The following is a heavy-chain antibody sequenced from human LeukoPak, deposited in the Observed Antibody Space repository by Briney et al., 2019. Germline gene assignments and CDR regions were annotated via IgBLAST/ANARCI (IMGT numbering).Heavy chain of an antibody. CDR1: GFPFPTYS. J-gene: IGHJ3*01. V-gene: IGHV3-23*01. Sequence: GGSLLLSCTTSGFPFPTYSMSWVRQAPGQGQEWVASIFGSASKIYHADSVKGRFTVSRDNSKNTLYLQMNGLRVEDTALYYCVKDRVPDSGWSFDVWGQGTMVTVSA. D-gene: IGHD6-19*01. CDR3: VKDRVPDSGWSFDV. CDR2: IFGSASKI.